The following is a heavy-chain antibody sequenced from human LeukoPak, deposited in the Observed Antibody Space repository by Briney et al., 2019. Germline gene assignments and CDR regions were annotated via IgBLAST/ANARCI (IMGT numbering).Heavy chain of an antibody. V-gene: IGHV3-21*01. CDR1: GFTFSTYG. J-gene: IGHJ4*02. CDR2: ISSGSGYM. Sequence: GGSLRLSCAASGFTFSTYGMNWVRQAPGKGLEWVSSISSGSGYMYYADSVKGRFTISKDNAKNSLYLQMNSLRAKDTAVYYCARHGDYGGLSSYWGQGTLVTVSS. CDR3: ARHGDYGGLSSY. D-gene: IGHD4-17*01.